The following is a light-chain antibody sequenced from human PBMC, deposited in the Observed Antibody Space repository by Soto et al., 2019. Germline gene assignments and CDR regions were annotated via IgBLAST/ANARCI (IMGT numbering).Light chain of an antibody. CDR3: SSYTSSSALV. Sequence: QSALTQPASVSGSPGQSTTISCTGTSSDVGGYKYVSWFQQHPGKAPKLMLYDVSYRPSGVSNRFSGSKSGNTASLTISGLQAEDEADYYCSSYTSSSALVFGGGTKVTVL. CDR2: DVS. V-gene: IGLV2-14*01. J-gene: IGLJ2*01. CDR1: SSDVGGYKY.